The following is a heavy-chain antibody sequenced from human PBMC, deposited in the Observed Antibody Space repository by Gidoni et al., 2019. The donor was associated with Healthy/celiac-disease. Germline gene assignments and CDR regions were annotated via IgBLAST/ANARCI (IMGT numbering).Heavy chain of an antibody. D-gene: IGHD2-21*01. J-gene: IGHJ4*02. CDR2: INAGNGNT. V-gene: IGHV1-3*01. CDR3: ALRSIAMGPRPLYYFDY. Sequence: QVQLVQPGAEVKKPGASVKVSCKASGYTFTSYAMHWVRQAPGQRLEWMGWINAGNGNTKYSQKFQGRVTITRDTSASTAYMELSSLRSEDTAVYYCALRSIAMGPRPLYYFDYWGQGTLVTVSS. CDR1: GYTFTSYA.